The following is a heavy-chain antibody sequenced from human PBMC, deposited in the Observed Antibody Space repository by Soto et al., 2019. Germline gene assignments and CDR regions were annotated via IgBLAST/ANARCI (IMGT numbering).Heavy chain of an antibody. CDR3: ERERLRGYYDSSGYSGVYFDY. Sequence: GGSLRLSCAASGFTFSDYYMSWIRQAPGKGLEWVSYISSSSSYTNYADSVKGRFTISRDNAKNSLYLQMNSLRAEDTAVYYCERERLRGYYDSSGYSGVYFDYWGQGTLVTVSS. D-gene: IGHD3-22*01. J-gene: IGHJ4*02. V-gene: IGHV3-11*06. CDR1: GFTFSDYY. CDR2: ISSSSSYT.